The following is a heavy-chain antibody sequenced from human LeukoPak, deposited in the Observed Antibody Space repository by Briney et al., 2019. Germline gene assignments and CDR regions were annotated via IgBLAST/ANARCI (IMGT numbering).Heavy chain of an antibody. CDR3: ARESVGATN. CDR2: ISYDGSNK. J-gene: IGHJ4*02. D-gene: IGHD1-26*01. CDR1: GFTFGSYA. Sequence: GRSLRLSCAASGFTFGSYAMHWVRQAPGKGLEWVAVISYDGSNKYYADSVKGRFTISRDNSKNTLYLQMNSLRAEDTAVYYCARESVGATNWGQGTLVTVSS. V-gene: IGHV3-30*04.